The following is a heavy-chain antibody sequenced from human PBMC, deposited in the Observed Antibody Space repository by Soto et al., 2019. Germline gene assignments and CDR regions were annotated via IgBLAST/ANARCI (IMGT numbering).Heavy chain of an antibody. CDR2: FRSGGDDDTT. D-gene: IGHD3-10*01. CDR1: GFTFSSYS. J-gene: IGHJ4*02. V-gene: IGHV3-23*01. CDR3: AKKVNYGSGSQFFDY. Sequence: PGGSLRLSCAASGFTFSSYSMSWVRLAPGKGLEWVSGFRSGGDDDTTYYADSVRGRFTISRDNSKNTLFLQMNSLRAEDTAIYYCAKKVNYGSGSQFFDYWGQGTLVTVSS.